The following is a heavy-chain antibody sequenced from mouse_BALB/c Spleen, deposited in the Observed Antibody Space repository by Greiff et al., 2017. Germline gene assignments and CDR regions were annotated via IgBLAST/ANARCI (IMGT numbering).Heavy chain of an antibody. Sequence: EVKLVESGGGLVQPGGSRKLSCAASGFTFSSYGMHWVRQAPEKGLEWVAYISSDSSTIYYADTVKGRFTLSRDNPKNTLFLQMTSLRSADAALFYYARYGNHPYYAMDYWGQGTSVTVSS. CDR2: ISSDSSTI. CDR3: ARYGNHPYYAMDY. D-gene: IGHD2-1*01. V-gene: IGHV5-17*02. J-gene: IGHJ4*01. CDR1: GFTFSSYG.